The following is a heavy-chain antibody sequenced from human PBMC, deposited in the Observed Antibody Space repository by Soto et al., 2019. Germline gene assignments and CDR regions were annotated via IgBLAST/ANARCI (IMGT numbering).Heavy chain of an antibody. CDR2: ISYDGSNK. D-gene: IGHD6-13*01. V-gene: IGHV3-30*18. J-gene: IGHJ6*02. CDR3: AKDLGGAAAGAYHYYYYGMDV. Sequence: SLRLSCAASGFTFSSYGMHWVRQAPGKGLEWVAVISYDGSNKYYADSVKGRFIISRDNSKNTLYLQMNSLRAEDTAVYYCAKDLGGAAAGAYHYYYYGMDVWGQGTTVTAP. CDR1: GFTFSSYG.